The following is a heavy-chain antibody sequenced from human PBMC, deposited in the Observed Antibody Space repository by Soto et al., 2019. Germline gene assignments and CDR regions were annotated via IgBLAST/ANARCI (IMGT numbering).Heavy chain of an antibody. J-gene: IGHJ4*02. Sequence: SETLSLTCTVSGDSVSSSTFQWGWVRQPPGKGLEWIGWIHHSGSTSYNPSLESRVTMFKDTSRNHFSLNLNFVTAADTAVYYCARYILGTIFDNSAQGALVTVSS. CDR1: GDSVSSSTFQ. CDR2: IHHSGST. D-gene: IGHD5-12*01. CDR3: ARYILGTIFDN. V-gene: IGHV4-39*02.